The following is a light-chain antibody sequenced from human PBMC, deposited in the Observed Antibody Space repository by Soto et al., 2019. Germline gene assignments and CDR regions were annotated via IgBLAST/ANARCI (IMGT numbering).Light chain of an antibody. V-gene: IGKV1-5*01. CDR2: DAS. Sequence: DIQMTQSPSTLSASVGDRVTITCRASQSISTWLAWYQQKPGKAPKLLIYDASSLKSGVPSTFIGSGSGTEFTLTISSLQPDDFATYFCQQSFSTPYTFGQGTKVDIK. CDR3: QQSFSTPYT. J-gene: IGKJ2*01. CDR1: QSISTW.